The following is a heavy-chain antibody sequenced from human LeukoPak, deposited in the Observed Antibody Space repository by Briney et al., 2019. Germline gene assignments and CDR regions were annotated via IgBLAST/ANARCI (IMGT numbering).Heavy chain of an antibody. CDR3: ARDQPDAFDI. J-gene: IGHJ3*02. V-gene: IGHV3-7*01. CDR2: IKQDGSEK. CDR1: GFTFSSYS. Sequence: GGSLRLSCAASGFTFSSYSMNWVRQAPGKGLEWVANIKQDGSEKYYVDSVKGRFTISRDNAKNSLYLQMNSLRAEDTAVYYCARDQPDAFDIWGQGTMVTVSS.